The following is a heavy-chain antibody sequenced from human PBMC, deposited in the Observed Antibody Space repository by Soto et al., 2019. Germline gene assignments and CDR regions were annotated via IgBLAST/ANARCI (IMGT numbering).Heavy chain of an antibody. CDR3: AREGVQQLVGDTDYYYYRMEV. D-gene: IGHD6-13*01. J-gene: IGHJ6*04. CDR1: GYTFTSYG. CDR2: ISAYNGNT. Sequence: ASVKVSCKASGYTFTSYGISWVRQAPGQGLEWMGWISAYNGNTNYAQKLQGRVTMTTDTSTSTAYMELRSLRSDDTAVYYCAREGVQQLVGDTDYYYYRMEVWGKGTTVTVSS. V-gene: IGHV1-18*04.